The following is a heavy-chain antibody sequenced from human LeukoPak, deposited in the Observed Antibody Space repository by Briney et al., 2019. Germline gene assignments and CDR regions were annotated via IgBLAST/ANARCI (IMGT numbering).Heavy chain of an antibody. D-gene: IGHD6-19*01. CDR2: ISYDGSNK. Sequence: GGSLRLSCTASGFTFSTYAMHWVRQAPGKGLEWVAVISYDGSNKYYTDSVKGRFTISRDNSKHTLYLQMNNLRAEDTAVYYCANLYSSGWYDGGPTPFDYWGQGTLVTVSS. CDR3: ANLYSSGWYDGGPTPFDY. CDR1: GFTFSTYA. V-gene: IGHV3-30-3*01. J-gene: IGHJ4*02.